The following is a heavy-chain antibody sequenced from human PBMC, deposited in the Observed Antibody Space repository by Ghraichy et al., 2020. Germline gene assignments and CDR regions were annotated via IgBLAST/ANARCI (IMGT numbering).Heavy chain of an antibody. CDR2: INHSGST. CDR3: ASGKSTYVYYYMDV. Sequence: SQTLSLTCAVYGGSFSGYYWSWIRQPPGKGLEWIGEINHSGSTNYNPSLKSRVTISVDTSKNQFSLKLSSVTAADTAVYYCASGKSTYVYYYMDVWGKGTTVTVSS. CDR1: GGSFSGYY. D-gene: IGHD2-8*01. J-gene: IGHJ6*03. V-gene: IGHV4-34*01.